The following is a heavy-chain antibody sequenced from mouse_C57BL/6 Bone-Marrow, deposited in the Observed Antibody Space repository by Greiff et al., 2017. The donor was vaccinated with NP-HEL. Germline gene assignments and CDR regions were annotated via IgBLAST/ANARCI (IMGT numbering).Heavy chain of an antibody. Sequence: VKLVESGPELVKPGASVKISCKASGYSFTSYYIHWVKQRPGQGLEWIGWIYPGSGNTKYNEKFKGKATLTADTSSSTAYMQLSSLTSEDSAVYYCAFGERGDYAMDYWGQGTSVTVSS. CDR1: GYSFTSYY. CDR3: AFGERGDYAMDY. V-gene: IGHV1-66*01. CDR2: IYPGSGNT. J-gene: IGHJ4*01.